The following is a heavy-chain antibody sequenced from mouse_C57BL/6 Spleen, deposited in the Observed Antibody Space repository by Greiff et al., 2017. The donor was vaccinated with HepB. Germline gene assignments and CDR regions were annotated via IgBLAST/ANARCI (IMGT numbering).Heavy chain of an antibody. D-gene: IGHD2-4*01. V-gene: IGHV5-16*01. CDR1: GFTFSDYY. CDR3: ARVDYGFAY. CDR2: IDYDGSST. Sequence: EVQLVESEGGLVQPGSSMKLSCTASGFTFSDYYMAWVRQAPEKGLEWVANIDYDGSSTYYLDSLKSRFIISRDNAKNILYMQMSSLKSEDTATYYCARVDYGFAYWGQGTLVTVSA. J-gene: IGHJ3*01.